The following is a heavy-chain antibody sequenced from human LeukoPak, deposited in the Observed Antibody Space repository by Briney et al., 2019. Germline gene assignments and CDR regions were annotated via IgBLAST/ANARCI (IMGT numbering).Heavy chain of an antibody. D-gene: IGHD3-22*01. CDR2: ISAYNGNT. J-gene: IGHJ4*02. CDR1: GYTFTSYG. V-gene: IGHV1-18*01. CDR3: ARGGYYYDSSGEFDY. Sequence: SVKVSCKASGYTFTSYGISWVRQAPGQGLEWMGWISAYNGNTNYAQKLQGRVTMTTDTSTSTAYMELRSLRSDDTAVYYCARGGYYYDSSGEFDYWGQGTLVTVSS.